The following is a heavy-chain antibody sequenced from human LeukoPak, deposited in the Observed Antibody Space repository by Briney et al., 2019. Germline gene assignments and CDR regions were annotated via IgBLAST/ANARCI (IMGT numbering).Heavy chain of an antibody. CDR3: AREVMATNFDY. CDR2: INTNTANP. V-gene: IGHV7-4-1*02. Sequence: ASVKVSCKASGYTFTSYAMNWVRQAPGRGLEWMGWINTNTANPTYAQGFTGRFVFSLDTSVSTAYLQISSLKAEDTAVYYCAREVMATNFDYWGQGTLVTVSS. D-gene: IGHD5-24*01. J-gene: IGHJ4*02. CDR1: GYTFTSYA.